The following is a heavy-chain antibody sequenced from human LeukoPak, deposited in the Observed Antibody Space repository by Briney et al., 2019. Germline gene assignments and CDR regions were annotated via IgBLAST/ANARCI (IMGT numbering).Heavy chain of an antibody. V-gene: IGHV1-2*02. J-gene: IGHJ5*02. D-gene: IGHD5-18*01. CDR2: INPNGGGR. CDR3: ARAGYSYGSNPEVEGWFDP. Sequence: ASVKSSSNASSYTFTGYYLHSLLQPPAQGLEWRVWINPNGGGREYAQKLQGRVTMTTDTSKSTAYMELRSLRSDDTAVYYCARAGYSYGSNPEVEGWFDPWGQGTLVTVSS. CDR1: SYTFTGYY.